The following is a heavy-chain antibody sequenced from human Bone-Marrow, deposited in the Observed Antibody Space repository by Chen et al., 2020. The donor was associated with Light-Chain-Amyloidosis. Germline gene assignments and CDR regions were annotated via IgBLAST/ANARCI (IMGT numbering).Heavy chain of an antibody. CDR2: IMPRFGTS. J-gene: IGHJ4*02. CDR3: ARRSGSGGYFES. V-gene: IGHV1-69*12. D-gene: IGHD2-15*01. Sequence: VHLVQSGAELRRPGSSVKISCRASGDSLNDFAVSWVRQAPGQPFDWMVVIMPRFGTSSSAQRFQGRVTFTASTDTAFMGLKSLTAEDTALYYCARRSGSGGYFESWGQGTLVTVSS. CDR1: GDSLNDFA.